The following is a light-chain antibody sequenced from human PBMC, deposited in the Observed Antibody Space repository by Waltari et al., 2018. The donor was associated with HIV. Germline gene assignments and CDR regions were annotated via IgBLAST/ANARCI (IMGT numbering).Light chain of an antibody. Sequence: SNELTQPPSVPVSPGQTARITCYGDALANHYTYWFQQKPGQAPVLVIYKDTERPSGIPERFSGSRSGTTVKLTISGVQAEDEADYYCQSGGSSGSWVFGGGTKLTVL. CDR2: KDT. CDR1: ALANHY. CDR3: QSGGSSGSWV. J-gene: IGLJ3*02. V-gene: IGLV3-25*03.